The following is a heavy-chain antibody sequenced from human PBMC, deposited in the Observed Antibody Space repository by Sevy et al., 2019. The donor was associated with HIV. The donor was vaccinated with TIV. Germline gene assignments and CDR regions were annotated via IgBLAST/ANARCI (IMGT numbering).Heavy chain of an antibody. CDR2: IIPILGTV. Sequence: ASVKVSCKASGGTFSIYGISWVRQAPGQGLEWMGGIIPILGTVNYAQKFQGRVTITADESTKTAYMELSSLRSEDTAVYYCARGGGNGWYYFDYWGQETLVTVSS. J-gene: IGHJ4*02. D-gene: IGHD6-19*01. V-gene: IGHV1-69*13. CDR3: ARGGGNGWYYFDY. CDR1: GGTFSIYG.